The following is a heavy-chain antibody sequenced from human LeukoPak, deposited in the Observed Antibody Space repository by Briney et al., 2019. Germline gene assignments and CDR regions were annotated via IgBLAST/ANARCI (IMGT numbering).Heavy chain of an antibody. D-gene: IGHD5-12*01. CDR1: GDSISSGGYY. J-gene: IGHJ4*02. CDR3: AREPRGGGYSFDY. Sequence: SQTLSLTCTVSGDSISSGGYYWSWIRQHPGKGLKWIGYIYYSGSTFYNPSLKSRVTISVDTSKNQFSLRLSSVTAADTAVYYCAREPRGGGYSFDYWGQGTLVTVSS. V-gene: IGHV4-31*03. CDR2: IYYSGST.